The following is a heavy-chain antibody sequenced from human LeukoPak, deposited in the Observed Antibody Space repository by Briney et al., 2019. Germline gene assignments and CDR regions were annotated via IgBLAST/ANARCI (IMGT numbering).Heavy chain of an antibody. CDR1: GYTFTGYY. CDR3: ARGIAAAGTVDGAFDI. J-gene: IGHJ3*02. D-gene: IGHD6-13*01. Sequence: ASVKVSXKASGYTFTGYYMHWVRQAPGQGLEWMGRINPNSGGTNYAQKFQGRVTMTRDTSISTAYMELSRLRSDDTAVYYCARGIAAAGTVDGAFDIWGQGTMVTVSS. V-gene: IGHV1-2*06. CDR2: INPNSGGT.